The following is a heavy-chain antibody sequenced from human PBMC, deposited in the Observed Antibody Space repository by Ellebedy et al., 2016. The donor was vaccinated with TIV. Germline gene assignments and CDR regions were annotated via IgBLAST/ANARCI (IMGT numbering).Heavy chain of an antibody. CDR2: IKRKSDGGEI. Sequence: GESLKISXAASGFTFSFAWVNWVRQAPGKGLEWVGRIKRKSDGGEIIYAAAVKGRFTISRDDSRSMLYLQVTSLKTEDTAGYYCRHFSSYYGLDVWGQGTTVTVSS. CDR1: GFTFSFAW. V-gene: IGHV3-15*07. CDR3: RHFSSYYGLDV. D-gene: IGHD3-10*01. J-gene: IGHJ6*02.